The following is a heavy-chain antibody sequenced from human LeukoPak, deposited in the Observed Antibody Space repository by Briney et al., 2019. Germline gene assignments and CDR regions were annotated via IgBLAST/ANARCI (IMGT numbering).Heavy chain of an antibody. D-gene: IGHD3-22*01. CDR1: GYTFTTYY. CDR2: INPSGGAT. Sequence: ASVMVSCKASGYTFTTYYMHWVRQAPGQGLEWMGIINPSGGATSYAQKFQGRVTMTRDTSTSTVYMELSSLRSEDTAVYYCARDGSPHVSMTVVTSPDYWGQGTLVTVSS. J-gene: IGHJ4*02. CDR3: ARDGSPHVSMTVVTSPDY. V-gene: IGHV1-46*01.